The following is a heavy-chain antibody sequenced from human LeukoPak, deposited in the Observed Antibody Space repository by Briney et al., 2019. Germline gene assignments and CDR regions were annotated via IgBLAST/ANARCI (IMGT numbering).Heavy chain of an antibody. V-gene: IGHV4-34*01. CDR3: ARDQLLWGYYYYGMDV. D-gene: IGHD3-10*01. J-gene: IGHJ6*02. CDR1: GGSFSGYY. Sequence: SETLSLTCAVYGGSFSGYYWSWIRQPPGKGLEWIGEINHSGSTNYNPSLKSRVTISVDTSKDQFSLKLSSVTAADTAVYYCARDQLLWGYYYYGMDVWGQGTTVTVSS. CDR2: INHSGST.